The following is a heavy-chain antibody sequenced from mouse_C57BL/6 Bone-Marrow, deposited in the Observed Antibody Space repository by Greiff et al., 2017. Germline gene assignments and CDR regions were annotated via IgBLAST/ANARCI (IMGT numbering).Heavy chain of an antibody. J-gene: IGHJ2*01. V-gene: IGHV1-54*01. D-gene: IGHD1-1*01. CDR2: INPGSGGT. Sequence: QVQLQQSGAELVRPGTSVKVSCKASGYAFTNYLIEWVKQRPGQGLEWIGVINPGSGGTNYNEKFKGKATLTADKSSSTAYMQLSSLKSEDSAVYFCARFPKYYGSSYGDYWGQGTTLTVSS. CDR1: GYAFTNYL. CDR3: ARFPKYYGSSYGDY.